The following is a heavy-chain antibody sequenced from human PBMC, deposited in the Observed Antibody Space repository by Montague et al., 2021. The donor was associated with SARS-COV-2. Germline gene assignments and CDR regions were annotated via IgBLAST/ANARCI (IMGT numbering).Heavy chain of an antibody. Sequence: SLRLSCAASGFTFSSYSMNWVRQAPGKGLEWVSSISSSSRYIYYADSVKGRFTISRDNAKNSLYLQMNSLSAEDTAVYYCARSTYYYDSSGSYYFDYWGQGTLVTVSS. CDR2: ISSSSRYI. J-gene: IGHJ4*02. V-gene: IGHV3-21*01. CDR1: GFTFSSYS. CDR3: ARSTYYYDSSGSYYFDY. D-gene: IGHD3-22*01.